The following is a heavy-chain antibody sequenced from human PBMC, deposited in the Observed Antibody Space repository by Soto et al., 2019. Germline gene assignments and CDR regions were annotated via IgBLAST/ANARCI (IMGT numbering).Heavy chain of an antibody. J-gene: IGHJ4*02. CDR2: IYYSGST. CDR3: ARDQCSSTSCHGFDY. V-gene: IGHV4-31*03. Sequence: SETLSLTCTVSGGSISSGGYYWSWIRQHPGKGLEWIGYIYYSGSTYYNPSLKSRVTISVDTSKNQFSLKLSSVTAADTAVYYCARDQCSSTSCHGFDYWGQGTLVTVSS. CDR1: GGSISSGGYY. D-gene: IGHD2-2*01.